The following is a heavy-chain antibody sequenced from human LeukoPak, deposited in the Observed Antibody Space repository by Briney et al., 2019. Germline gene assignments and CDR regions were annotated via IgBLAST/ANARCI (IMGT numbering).Heavy chain of an antibody. V-gene: IGHV4-61*02. Sequence: PSETLSLTCTVSGGSISSGSYYWSWIRQPAGEGLEWIGRIYISGSTTYNPSLKSRVTISVDTSKNQFSLRLSSVTAADTAVYYCARDSDVAGIDYWGQGTLVTVSS. D-gene: IGHD3-10*01. J-gene: IGHJ4*02. CDR2: IYISGST. CDR1: GGSISSGSYY. CDR3: ARDSDVAGIDY.